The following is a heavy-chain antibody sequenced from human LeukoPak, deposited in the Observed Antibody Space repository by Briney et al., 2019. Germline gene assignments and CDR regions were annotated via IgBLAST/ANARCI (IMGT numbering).Heavy chain of an antibody. CDR2: IYYSGST. V-gene: IGHV4-59*01. J-gene: IGHJ5*02. CDR1: GDAISSYY. D-gene: IGHD2-15*01. Sequence: SETLSLTCTVSGDAISSYYWSWIRQPPGKGLEWIVFIYYSGSTNYNPSPTSRVTISVDTSKNQFSLKLTSVTAADTAVYYCARGACINGSCYGWFDPWGQGTLVTVSS. CDR3: ARGACINGSCYGWFDP.